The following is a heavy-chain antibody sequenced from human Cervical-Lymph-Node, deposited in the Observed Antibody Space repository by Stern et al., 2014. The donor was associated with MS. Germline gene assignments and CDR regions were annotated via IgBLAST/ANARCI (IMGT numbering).Heavy chain of an antibody. D-gene: IGHD2-21*02. CDR1: GFSLSTSGVC. V-gene: IGHV2-70*01. J-gene: IGHJ4*02. Sequence: QVTLRESGPALVKPRQTLTLTCTFSGFSLSTSGVCGSWIRQPPGKALEWLALIDWYGDKYYSTSLKTRLAVSKDDSKNQVVLTMASMGPVDTATYFCARGDCFSYFFDSWGQGTLVTVSS. CDR2: IDWYGDK. CDR3: ARGDCFSYFFDS.